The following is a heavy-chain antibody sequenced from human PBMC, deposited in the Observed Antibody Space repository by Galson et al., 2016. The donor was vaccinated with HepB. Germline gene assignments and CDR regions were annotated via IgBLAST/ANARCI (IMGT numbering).Heavy chain of an antibody. V-gene: IGHV3-48*02. CDR1: GFTFSSYS. CDR3: AKDGGQQVVRWERLKKVYYYYAMDV. CDR2: ISSSGSTI. Sequence: SLRLSCAASGFTFSSYSMNWVRQAPGKGLEWVSYISSSGSTIYYADSVKGRFTISRDIAKNSLYLQMNSLRDEGTAMYYCAKDGGQQVVRWERLKKVYYYYAMDVWGQGTTVTVSS. D-gene: IGHD6-13*01. J-gene: IGHJ6*02.